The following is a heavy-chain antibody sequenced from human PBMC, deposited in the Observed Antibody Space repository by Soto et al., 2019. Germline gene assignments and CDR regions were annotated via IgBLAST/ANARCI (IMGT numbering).Heavy chain of an antibody. CDR3: ARGRTTGVDY. D-gene: IGHD3-10*01. Sequence: ASVKGSCTASGYSFTGYYVHWVRQAPGQGLEWMGWINSYSGGTNYAQKFQGRVTVTMDTSISTAYMDLTRLTPDDTAVYYCARGRTTGVDYWGQGTLVTVSS. CDR2: INSYSGGT. J-gene: IGHJ4*02. CDR1: GYSFTGYY. V-gene: IGHV1-2*02.